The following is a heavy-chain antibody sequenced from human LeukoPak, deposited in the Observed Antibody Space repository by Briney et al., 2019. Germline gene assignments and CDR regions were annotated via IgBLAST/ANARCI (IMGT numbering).Heavy chain of an antibody. V-gene: IGHV4-59*08. CDR3: ARGTPPRNSGSYHFDY. Sequence: SETLSLTCTVSGGSISSYYWSWIRQPPGKGLEWIGYIYYSGSTNYNPSLKSRVTISVDTSKNQFSLKLSSVTAADTAVYYCARGTPPRNSGSYHFDYWGQGTLVTVSS. D-gene: IGHD1-26*01. CDR2: IYYSGST. CDR1: GGSISSYY. J-gene: IGHJ4*02.